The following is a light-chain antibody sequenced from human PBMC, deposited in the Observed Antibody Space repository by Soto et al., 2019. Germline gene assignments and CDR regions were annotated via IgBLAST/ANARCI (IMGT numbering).Light chain of an antibody. V-gene: IGKV1-5*01. CDR2: DAS. Sequence: DIQMTQSPSTLSASVGDRVTITCWASQSISSWLAWYQQKPGKAPKFLIYDASSLESGVPSRFSGSGSGTEFTLTISSLQPDDFATYYCQHYNSYSITFGQGTRLEIK. J-gene: IGKJ5*01. CDR3: QHYNSYSIT. CDR1: QSISSW.